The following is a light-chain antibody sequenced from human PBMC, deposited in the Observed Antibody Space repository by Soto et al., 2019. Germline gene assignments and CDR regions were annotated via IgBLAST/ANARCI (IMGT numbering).Light chain of an antibody. CDR2: DVN. V-gene: IGLV2-14*03. CDR3: CSYTRSTTYV. J-gene: IGLJ1*01. CDR1: SSDVGGYNY. Sequence: QSALTQPASVSGSPGQSITISCTGTSSDVGGYNYVSWYQQHPGKAPKLMIFDVNNRPSGISSRFSGSKSGNTASLTISGLQAEDAADYYCCSYTRSTTYVFGTGTQLTVL.